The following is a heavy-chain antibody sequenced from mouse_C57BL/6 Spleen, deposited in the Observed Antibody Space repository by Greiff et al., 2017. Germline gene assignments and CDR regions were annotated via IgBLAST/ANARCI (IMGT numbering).Heavy chain of an antibody. J-gene: IGHJ3*01. V-gene: IGHV5-6*02. CDR2: ISSGGSYT. Sequence: EVKLVESGGDLVKPGGSLKLSCAASGFTFSSYGMSWVRQTPDKRLEWVATISSGGSYTYYPDSVKGRFTISRDNAKNTLYLQMSSLKSEDTAMYYCARGTGTGFAYWGQGTLVTVSA. CDR1: GFTFSSYG. D-gene: IGHD4-1*01. CDR3: ARGTGTGFAY.